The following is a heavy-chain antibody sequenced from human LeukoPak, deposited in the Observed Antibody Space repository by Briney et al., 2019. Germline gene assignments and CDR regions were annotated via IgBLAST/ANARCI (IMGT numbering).Heavy chain of an antibody. D-gene: IGHD4-11*01. V-gene: IGHV4-38-2*01. J-gene: IGHJ3*02. CDR2: IYHSGST. CDR1: GYSISSGYY. CDR3: AGPRGSSNGAFDI. Sequence: PSETLSLTCAVSGYSISSGYYWGWIRQPPGKGLEWIGSIYHSGSTYYNPSLKSRVTISVDTSKNQFSLKLSSVTAADTAVYYCAGPRGSSNGAFDIWGQGTMVTVSS.